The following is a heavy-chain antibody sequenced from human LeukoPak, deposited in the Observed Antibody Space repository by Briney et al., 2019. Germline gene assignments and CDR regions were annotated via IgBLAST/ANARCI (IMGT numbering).Heavy chain of an antibody. CDR1: GGSLRSFH. V-gene: IGHV4-4*07. D-gene: IGHD4-17*01. CDR2: IYTSGST. Sequence: SGALSLPLPCSGGSLRSFHRGWIRAPRREGPEWIGRIYTSGSTNYNPSLKSRVTISVDKSKNQFSLKLSSVTAADTAVYYCVYGDYGVFDYWGQGTLVTVSS. J-gene: IGHJ4*02. CDR3: VYGDYGVFDY.